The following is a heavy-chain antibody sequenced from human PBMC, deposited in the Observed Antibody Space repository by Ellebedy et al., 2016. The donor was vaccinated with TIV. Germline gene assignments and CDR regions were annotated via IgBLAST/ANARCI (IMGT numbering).Heavy chain of an antibody. Sequence: SVKVSCKASGGTFTTSAVTWVRQAPGQGLEWMGGVMPIFGAHYAQKFQGRLTITADDSTSQAYMELSSLRSEDTALYFCARARGYGFGYPFDSWGQGTLVTVSS. CDR3: ARARGYGFGYPFDS. D-gene: IGHD5-18*01. J-gene: IGHJ4*02. CDR2: VMPIFGA. CDR1: GGTFTTSA. V-gene: IGHV1-69*13.